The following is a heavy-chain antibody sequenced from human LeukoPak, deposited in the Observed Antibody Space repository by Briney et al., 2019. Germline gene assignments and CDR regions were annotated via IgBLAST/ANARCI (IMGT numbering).Heavy chain of an antibody. CDR2: ISSSSSTI. Sequence: GGSLRLSCAASGFTFSSYWMNWVRQAPGKGLEWVSYISSSSSTIYYADSVKGRFTISRDNAKNSLDLQMNSLRDEDTAVYYCARARASGRSGFDYWGQGTLVTVSS. J-gene: IGHJ4*02. CDR1: GFTFSSYW. CDR3: ARARASGRSGFDY. D-gene: IGHD2-15*01. V-gene: IGHV3-48*02.